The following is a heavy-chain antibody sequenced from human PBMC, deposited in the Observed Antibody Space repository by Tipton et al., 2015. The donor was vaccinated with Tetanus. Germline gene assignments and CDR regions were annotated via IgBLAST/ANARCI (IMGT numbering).Heavy chain of an antibody. CDR3: ARRGDYVFYYESSGYLWGAAFDI. Sequence: LSLTCTVSGSSITSTTHYWGWIRQAPGKGLEWIGIIYYSGSTYYNASLRSRVTISVDTSKNQFSLKLNSVTAADTAVYYCARRGDYVFYYESSGYLWGAAFDIWGQGTMVSVSA. J-gene: IGHJ3*02. CDR1: GSSITSTTHY. CDR2: IYYSGST. V-gene: IGHV4-39*01. D-gene: IGHD3-22*01.